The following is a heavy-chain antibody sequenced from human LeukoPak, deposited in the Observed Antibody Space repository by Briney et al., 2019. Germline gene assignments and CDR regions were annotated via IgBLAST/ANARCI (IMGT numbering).Heavy chain of an antibody. CDR3: ARGGGEYTFGSFDY. D-gene: IGHD3-16*01. Sequence: GGSLRLSCAASGFMFSNSWMSWVRQAPGKGLEWVANIKQDGSEKYYVDSVKGRFTISRDNAKNSVYLQMNSLRGEDSAVYYCARGGGEYTFGSFDYWGQGTLVTVSS. V-gene: IGHV3-7*04. CDR2: IKQDGSEK. CDR1: GFMFSNSW. J-gene: IGHJ4*02.